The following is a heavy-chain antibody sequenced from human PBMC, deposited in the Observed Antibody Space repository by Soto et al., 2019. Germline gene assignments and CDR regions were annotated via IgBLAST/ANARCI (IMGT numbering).Heavy chain of an antibody. CDR1: GGSFSGYY. J-gene: IGHJ4*02. V-gene: IGHV4-34*01. CDR2: INHSGST. CDR3: ASGRAQFDY. Sequence: SETLSLTCAVYGGSFSGYYWSWIRQPPGKGLEWIGEINHSGSTNYNPSLKSRVTISVDMSKNQFSLKLSSVTAADTAVYYCASGRAQFDYWGQGTLVTVSS.